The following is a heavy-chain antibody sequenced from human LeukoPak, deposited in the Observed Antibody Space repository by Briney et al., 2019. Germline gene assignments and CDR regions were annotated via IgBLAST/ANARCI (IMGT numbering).Heavy chain of an antibody. Sequence: SETLSLTCTVSGDSINSYFWSWIRQPAGKGLEWIGRIYYSGSTNYNPSLRSRVTMSVDTSKNRFSLNLSSVAAADTAVYYCAREGYSSGWYPDSWGQGTLVTVSS. CDR2: IYYSGST. D-gene: IGHD6-19*01. J-gene: IGHJ4*02. V-gene: IGHV4-4*07. CDR1: GDSINSYF. CDR3: AREGYSSGWYPDS.